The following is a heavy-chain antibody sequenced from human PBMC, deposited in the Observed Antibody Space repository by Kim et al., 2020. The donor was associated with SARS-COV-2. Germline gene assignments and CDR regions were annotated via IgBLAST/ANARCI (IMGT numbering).Heavy chain of an antibody. D-gene: IGHD3-10*01. CDR1: GYSFTSYW. CDR3: ARAPIYGSGSHSYYGMDV. V-gene: IGHV5-51*01. CDR2: IYPGDSDT. J-gene: IGHJ6*02. Sequence: GESLKISCKGSGYSFTSYWIGWVRQMPGKGLEWMGIIYPGDSDTRYSPSFQGQVTISADKSISTAYLQWSSLKASDTTMVYCARAPIYGSGSHSYYGMDVWGQGTTVTVSS.